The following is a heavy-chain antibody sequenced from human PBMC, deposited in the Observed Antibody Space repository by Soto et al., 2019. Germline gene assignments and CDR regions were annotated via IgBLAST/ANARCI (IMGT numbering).Heavy chain of an antibody. D-gene: IGHD5-18*01. CDR3: ARDQGYSYGPDAFDI. CDR2: ISYDGSNK. Sequence: QVQLVESGGGVVQPGRSLRLSCAASGFTFSSYAMHWVRQAPGKGLEWVAVISYDGSNKYYADSVKGRFTISRDNSKNTLYLQMNSLRAEDTAVYYCARDQGYSYGPDAFDIWGQGTMVTVSS. J-gene: IGHJ3*02. CDR1: GFTFSSYA. V-gene: IGHV3-30-3*01.